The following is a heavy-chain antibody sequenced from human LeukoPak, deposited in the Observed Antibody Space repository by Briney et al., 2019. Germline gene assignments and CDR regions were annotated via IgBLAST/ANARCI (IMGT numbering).Heavy chain of an antibody. J-gene: IGHJ4*02. D-gene: IGHD6-19*01. CDR2: VSGSGGIT. V-gene: IGHV3-23*01. Sequence: RGSLRLSCAASGFTFNSYAMTWVRQAPGKGLEWVSHVSGSGGITYYADSVKGRFTIFRDNSKNTLYLQMDSLRAEDTAVYYCAKTTAGNSSGRNPGWPVDYWGQGTLVTVSS. CDR1: GFTFNSYA. CDR3: AKTTAGNSSGRNPGWPVDY.